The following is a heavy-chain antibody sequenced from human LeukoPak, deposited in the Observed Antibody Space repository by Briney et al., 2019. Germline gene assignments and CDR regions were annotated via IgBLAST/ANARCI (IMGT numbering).Heavy chain of an antibody. CDR2: INHSGNT. CDR3: AGDMVRGVIAWFDP. CDR1: GGSFSGYY. V-gene: IGHV4-34*01. Sequence: PSETLSLTCAVYGGSFSGYYWSWIRQPPGKGLEWIGEINHSGNTNYNPSLKSRVTISVDTSKNQFSLKLSSVTAADTAVYYCAGDMVRGVIAWFDPWGQGTLVTVSS. J-gene: IGHJ5*02. D-gene: IGHD3-10*01.